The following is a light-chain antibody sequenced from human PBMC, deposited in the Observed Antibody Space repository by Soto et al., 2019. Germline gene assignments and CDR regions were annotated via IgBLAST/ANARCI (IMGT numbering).Light chain of an antibody. V-gene: IGKV3-15*01. J-gene: IGKJ4*01. Sequence: EIVMTQSPATLSVSPGEGATHSCRASQSVSSNLAWYQQKPGQAPRLLIYGASTRATGIPDRFSGSGSGTEFTLIISSLQSEDFAVYYCQRYNNWPLTFGGGTKVEIK. CDR1: QSVSSN. CDR2: GAS. CDR3: QRYNNWPLT.